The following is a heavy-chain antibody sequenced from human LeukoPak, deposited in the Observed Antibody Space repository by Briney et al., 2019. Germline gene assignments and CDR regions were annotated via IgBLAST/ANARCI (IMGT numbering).Heavy chain of an antibody. CDR1: GYTFTGYY. D-gene: IGHD1-26*01. CDR3: ARDNSVGDTAWWFDP. V-gene: IGHV1-2*02. J-gene: IGHJ5*02. Sequence: GASVKVSCTPSGYTFTGYYIQWVRQAPRQGLEWMGWINPSSGGTNYAQKFQGRVTMTRDTSISTAYMELSRLRSEDTAVYYCARDNSVGDTAWWFDPWGQGTLVTVSS. CDR2: INPSSGGT.